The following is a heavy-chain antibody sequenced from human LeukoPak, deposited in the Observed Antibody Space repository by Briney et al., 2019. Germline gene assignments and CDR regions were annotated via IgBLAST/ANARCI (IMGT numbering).Heavy chain of an antibody. Sequence: GGSLRLSCAASGFSFSTYAMSWVRQAPGKGLEWVSCLTGSGVTTYYADSVKGRFTISRDNSKNTLYLHMNSLRVDDTAVYYCAKHTVGETVGRDAFDIWGQGTMGTVSS. J-gene: IGHJ3*02. CDR2: LTGSGVTT. V-gene: IGHV3-23*01. CDR3: AKHTVGETVGRDAFDI. CDR1: GFSFSTYA. D-gene: IGHD1-26*01.